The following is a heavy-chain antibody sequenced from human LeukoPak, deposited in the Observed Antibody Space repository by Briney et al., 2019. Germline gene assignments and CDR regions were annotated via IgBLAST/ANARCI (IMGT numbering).Heavy chain of an antibody. CDR2: ISGSSSTI. V-gene: IGHV3-48*01. Sequence: GGSLRLSCAASGFSFSTYTMTWVRQAPGKGLEWVSYISGSSSTIYYADSVKGRFTISRDNAKISVYLQMNSLRAEDTAVYYCARGYCSGGSCSKYGDWGQGTLVTVSS. J-gene: IGHJ4*02. D-gene: IGHD2-15*01. CDR1: GFSFSTYT. CDR3: ARGYCSGGSCSKYGD.